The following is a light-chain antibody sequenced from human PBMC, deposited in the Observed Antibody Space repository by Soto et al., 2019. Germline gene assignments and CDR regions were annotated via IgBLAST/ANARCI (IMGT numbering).Light chain of an antibody. CDR2: RNN. V-gene: IGLV1-47*01. CDR1: SSNIGSNY. Sequence: QSALTQPPSASGTPGRRVTISCSGSSSNIGSNYLYWYQHLPGTAPKLLIYRNNQRPSGVPDRFSGSKSDTSASLAISGLRPEDEAEYYCAAWDDRLASYVFGTGTKVTVL. CDR3: AAWDDRLASYV. J-gene: IGLJ1*01.